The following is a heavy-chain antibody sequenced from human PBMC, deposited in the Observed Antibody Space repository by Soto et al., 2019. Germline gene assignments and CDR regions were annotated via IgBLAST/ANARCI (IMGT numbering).Heavy chain of an antibody. D-gene: IGHD5-18*01. CDR3: ARMVDTAMVNVPFDY. CDR1: GDSVSSNSAA. Sequence: PSQTLSLTCAISGDSVSSNSAAWNWIRQSPSRGLEWLGRTYYRSKWYNDYAVSVKSRITINPDTSKNQFSLRLNSVTPEDTAVYYCARMVDTAMVNVPFDYWGQGTLVTVS. J-gene: IGHJ4*02. CDR2: TYYRSKWYN. V-gene: IGHV6-1*01.